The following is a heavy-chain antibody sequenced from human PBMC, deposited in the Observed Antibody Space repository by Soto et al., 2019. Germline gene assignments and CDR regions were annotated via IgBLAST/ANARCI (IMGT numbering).Heavy chain of an antibody. CDR2: INHSGNT. CDR3: TGPYPYYFDS. CDR1: GGSFSTYY. Sequence: QVQLQQWGAGLLKPSETLSLTCTVYGGSFSTYYWSWIRQPPGKGLEWIGEINHSGNTNYNPSIMGRVTMSFDPSKNQFSLKLSSVTAADTAVYYCTGPYPYYFDSWGQGTLVTDSS. V-gene: IGHV4-34*01. J-gene: IGHJ4*02.